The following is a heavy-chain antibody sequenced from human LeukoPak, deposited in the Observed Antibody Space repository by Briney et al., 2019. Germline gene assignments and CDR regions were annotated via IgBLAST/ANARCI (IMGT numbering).Heavy chain of an antibody. V-gene: IGHV3-49*04. J-gene: IGHJ4*02. CDR3: SRDDDFWSGSAFDY. CDR2: IRSRAYGGTT. CDR1: GFTFGDCA. D-gene: IGHD3-3*01. Sequence: GGSLRLSCTASGFTFGDCAMSWVRQAPGKGLEWVDFIRSRAYGGTTEYAASVKGRFTISRDDSKSIAYLQMNSLQTEDTAVYYCSRDDDFWSGSAFDYWGQGTLVTVSS.